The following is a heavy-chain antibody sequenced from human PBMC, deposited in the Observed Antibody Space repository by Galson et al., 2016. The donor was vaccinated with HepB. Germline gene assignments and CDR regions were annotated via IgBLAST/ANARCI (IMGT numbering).Heavy chain of an antibody. Sequence: SLRLSCAASGFTFSSYSMNWVRQAPGKGLEWVSYISVYRTIYHADSLKGRFTISRDNARNSLYLQMNTLRADDTAVYYCARSVEGHFDYWGQGILVTVSS. D-gene: IGHD1-1*01. CDR1: GFTFSSYS. CDR2: ISVYRTI. J-gene: IGHJ4*02. CDR3: ARSVEGHFDY. V-gene: IGHV3-48*04.